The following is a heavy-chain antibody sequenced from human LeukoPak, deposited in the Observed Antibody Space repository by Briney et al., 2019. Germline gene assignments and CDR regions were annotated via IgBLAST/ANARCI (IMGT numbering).Heavy chain of an antibody. CDR1: GSTFSSYA. CDR2: ISGSGGST. D-gene: IGHD3-22*01. J-gene: IGHJ4*02. Sequence: GGSLRLSCAASGSTFSSYAMSWVRQAPGKGLEWVSAISGSGGSTYYADSVKGRFTISRDNSKNTLYLQMNSLRAEDTAVYYCAKDSTHYDSSGYLDYWGQGTLVTVSS. CDR3: AKDSTHYDSSGYLDY. V-gene: IGHV3-23*01.